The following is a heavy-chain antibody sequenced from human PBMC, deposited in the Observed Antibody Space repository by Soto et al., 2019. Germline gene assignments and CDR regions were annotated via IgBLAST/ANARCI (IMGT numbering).Heavy chain of an antibody. Sequence: ASVKVSCKASGYTFTSYGISWVRQAPGQGLEWMGWISAYNGNTNYAQKLQGRVTMTTDTSTSTAYMELRSLRSDDTAVYYCARDVPRVAATALEPWGQGTLVTVSS. V-gene: IGHV1-18*01. CDR1: GYTFTSYG. J-gene: IGHJ5*02. D-gene: IGHD1-26*01. CDR2: ISAYNGNT. CDR3: ARDVPRVAATALEP.